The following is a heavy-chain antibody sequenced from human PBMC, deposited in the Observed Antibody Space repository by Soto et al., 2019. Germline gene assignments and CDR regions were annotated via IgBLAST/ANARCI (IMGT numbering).Heavy chain of an antibody. J-gene: IGHJ3*02. D-gene: IGHD1-26*01. CDR1: GFSISTYA. CDR2: ISYNGNNK. V-gene: IGHV3-30*04. CDR3: GRRSCSYSGNPHEPWSDALDI. Sequence: QVQLVESGGGVVQPGRSLRLSCAASGFSISTYALHWVRQAPGKGPEWVAIISYNGNNKHYANSVKGRINISRDNSKNAVDLQMNMLRVEDAANYYCGRRSCSYSGNPHEPWSDALDIWGQGTMVTVSS.